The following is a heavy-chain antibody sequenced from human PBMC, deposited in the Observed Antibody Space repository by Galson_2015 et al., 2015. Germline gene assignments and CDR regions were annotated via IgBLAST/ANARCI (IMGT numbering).Heavy chain of an antibody. V-gene: IGHV1-8*01. CDR3: ARASIGDILTGYYYYFDY. D-gene: IGHD3-9*01. J-gene: IGHJ4*02. Sequence: ASVKVSCKASGYTFTSYDINWVRQATGQGLEWMGWMNPNSGNTGYAQKFQGRVTMTRNTSISTAYMELSSLRSEDTAVYYCARASIGDILTGYYYYFDYWGQGTLVTVSS. CDR2: MNPNSGNT. CDR1: GYTFTSYD.